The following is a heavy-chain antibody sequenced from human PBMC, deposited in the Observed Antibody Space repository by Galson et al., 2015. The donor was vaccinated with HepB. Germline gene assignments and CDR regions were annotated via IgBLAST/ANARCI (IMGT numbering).Heavy chain of an antibody. Sequence: QSGAEVKKPGESLKISCKGSGYSFTSYWIGWVRQMPGKGLEWMGIIYPGDSDTRYSPSFQGQVTISADKSISTAYLQWSSLKASDTAMYYCARVECSGGSCYLATSYGMDVWGQGTTVTVSS. CDR3: ARVECSGGSCYLATSYGMDV. D-gene: IGHD2-15*01. V-gene: IGHV5-51*03. CDR2: IYPGDSDT. J-gene: IGHJ6*02. CDR1: GYSFTSYW.